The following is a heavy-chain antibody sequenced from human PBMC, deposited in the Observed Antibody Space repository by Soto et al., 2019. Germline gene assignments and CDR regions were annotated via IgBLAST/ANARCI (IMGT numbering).Heavy chain of an antibody. J-gene: IGHJ4*02. D-gene: IGHD3-9*01. CDR1: GDSISSGVNF. CDR3: ARGVDILTGRYFDY. CDR2: IYNTGSA. V-gene: IGHV4-31*03. Sequence: SETRSLTCSVSGDSISSGVNFGSWIRQHPGKGLEWIGHIYNTGSAYFNPSLKSRAVISVDTPKNHFSLSLRSLTAADTAVYYCARGVDILTGRYFDYWGPGTLVTVSS.